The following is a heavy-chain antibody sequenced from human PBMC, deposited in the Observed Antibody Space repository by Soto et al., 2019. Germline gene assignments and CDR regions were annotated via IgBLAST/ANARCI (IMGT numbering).Heavy chain of an antibody. CDR3: AKDQTAFVY. CDR1: GGPFISYS. J-gene: IGHJ4*02. V-gene: IGHV3-48*01. CDR2: ISSSSSTI. Sequence: GGSMRLSWAAAGGPFISYSMSWVRQAPGKGLEWVSYISSSSSTIYYADSVKGRFTISRDKAKNTLYLQMNSLRAEDTAVYYCAKDQTAFVYWGQGTLVTVSS.